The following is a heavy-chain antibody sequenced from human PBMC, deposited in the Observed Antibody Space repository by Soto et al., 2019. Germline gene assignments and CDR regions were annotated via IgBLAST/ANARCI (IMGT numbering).Heavy chain of an antibody. J-gene: IGHJ4*02. D-gene: IGHD4-4*01. V-gene: IGHV3-53*01. Sequence: GSLRLSCAASRFTVSNNYIIWFLLPPGKGLEWVSLIYSGGTTYYADSVKGRFTISRDNSKNTLYLQMNSLRVEDTAVYYCARNGWGMATVGMWGPGTLVTVSS. CDR3: ARNGWGMATVGM. CDR1: RFTVSNNY. CDR2: IYSGGTT.